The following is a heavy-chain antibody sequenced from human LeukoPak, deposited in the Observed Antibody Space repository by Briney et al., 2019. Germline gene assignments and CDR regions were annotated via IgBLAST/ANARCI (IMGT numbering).Heavy chain of an antibody. CDR2: IYYSGST. J-gene: IGHJ5*02. D-gene: IGHD6-13*01. CDR1: GGSISSSSYY. Sequence: SETLSLTCTVSGGSISSSSYYWGWIRQPPGKGLEWIGSIYYSGSTYYNPSLKSRVTISVDTSKNQFSLKLSSVTAADTTVYYCARHIAAAGNWSDPWGQGTLVTVSS. CDR3: ARHIAAAGNWSDP. V-gene: IGHV4-39*01.